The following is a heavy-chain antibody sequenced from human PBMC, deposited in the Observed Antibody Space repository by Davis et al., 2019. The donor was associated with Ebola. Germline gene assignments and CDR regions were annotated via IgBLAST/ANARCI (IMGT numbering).Heavy chain of an antibody. V-gene: IGHV4-59*01. CDR3: ARSNYGSGSYDS. Sequence: MPSETLSLTCPVSGGSISSYYWSWIRQPPGKGLEWIGYIHYSGDTKSNTALKSRVTISVDTSKNQFSLKLNSVTAADTAVFYCARSNYGSGSYDSWGQGALVTVSS. CDR2: IHYSGDT. CDR1: GGSISSYY. D-gene: IGHD3-10*01. J-gene: IGHJ5*01.